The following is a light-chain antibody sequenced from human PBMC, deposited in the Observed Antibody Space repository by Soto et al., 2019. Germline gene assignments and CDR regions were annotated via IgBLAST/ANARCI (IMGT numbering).Light chain of an antibody. CDR2: VNS. CDR1: SYNIGAGYD. V-gene: IGLV1-40*01. J-gene: IGLJ2*01. CDR3: QSFDSSLSGHVV. Sequence: QSVLTQPPSVSGAPGQRVTISCTGSSYNIGAGYDVHWYQQIPGAAPKLLIYVNSNRPSGVPDRFSGSKSGTSASLAITGRQAEDEADYYCQSFDSSLSGHVVFGGGTKVTVL.